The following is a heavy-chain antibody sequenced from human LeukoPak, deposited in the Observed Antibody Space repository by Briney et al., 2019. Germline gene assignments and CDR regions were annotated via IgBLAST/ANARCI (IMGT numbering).Heavy chain of an antibody. Sequence: PSETLSLTCAVYGGSFSGYYWSWIRQPPGKGLEWIGEINHSGSTNYNPSLKSRVTISVGTSKNQFSLKLSSVTAADTAVYYCACRTRYYYDSSGYYQDYWGQGTLVTVSS. D-gene: IGHD3-22*01. CDR1: GGSFSGYY. CDR3: ACRTRYYYDSSGYYQDY. CDR2: INHSGST. V-gene: IGHV4-34*01. J-gene: IGHJ4*02.